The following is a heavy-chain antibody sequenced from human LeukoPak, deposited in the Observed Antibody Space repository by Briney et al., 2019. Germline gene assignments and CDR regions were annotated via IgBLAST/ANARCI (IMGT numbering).Heavy chain of an antibody. V-gene: IGHV1-2*02. CDR2: INPNSGGT. J-gene: IGHJ5*02. Sequence: GASVKVSCKXSGYTFTGYYMHWVRQAPRQGLEWMGWINPNSGGTNYAQKFQGRVTMTRDTSISTAYMELSRLRSDDTAVYYCARGAYQLPFNNWFDPWGQGTLVTVSS. CDR3: ARGAYQLPFNNWFDP. CDR1: GYTFTGYY. D-gene: IGHD2-2*01.